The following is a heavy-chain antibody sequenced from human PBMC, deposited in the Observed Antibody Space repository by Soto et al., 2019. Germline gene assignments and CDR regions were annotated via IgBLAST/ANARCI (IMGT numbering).Heavy chain of an antibody. J-gene: IGHJ5*01. Sequence: SETLSLTCTVSGAFISGYYWSWIRQPAGKGLEWIGRIYTSGSTKYSPSLKSRATMSVDTSKKQFSLKLNSVTAADTAVDYCARKSTVAGTDNWFDSWGQGTLVTVS. CDR3: ARKSTVAGTDNWFDS. CDR1: GAFISGYY. CDR2: IYTSGST. V-gene: IGHV4-4*07. D-gene: IGHD2-15*01.